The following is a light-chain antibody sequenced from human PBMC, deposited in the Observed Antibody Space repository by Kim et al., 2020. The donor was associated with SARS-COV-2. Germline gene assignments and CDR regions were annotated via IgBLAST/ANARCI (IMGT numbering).Light chain of an antibody. CDR3: QQYHTSPYN. CDR2: GAF. Sequence: SLAPGERAPLPCRAGQSVSPYLAWYQQKPGRSPRLLIYGAFNRAPGIPDRFSGSESGTDFTLTMSGLEPEDFAVYYCQQYHTSPYNFGPGTKLEI. V-gene: IGKV3-20*01. J-gene: IGKJ2*01. CDR1: QSVSPY.